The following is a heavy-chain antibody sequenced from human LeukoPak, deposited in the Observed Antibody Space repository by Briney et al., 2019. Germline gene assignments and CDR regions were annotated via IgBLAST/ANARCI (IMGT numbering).Heavy chain of an antibody. CDR3: ATYRTSFIYWYFDL. J-gene: IGHJ2*01. CDR1: GGSISSYY. D-gene: IGHD2-2*01. V-gene: IGHV4-59*01. Sequence: SETLSLTCTVSGGSISSYYWSWIRQPPGEGLEWIGYISYTGSTNYNTSLKSRVSLSVDTSKNQSSLELSSVTAADTGVYYCATYRTSFIYWYFDLWGRGTLVTVSS. CDR2: ISYTGST.